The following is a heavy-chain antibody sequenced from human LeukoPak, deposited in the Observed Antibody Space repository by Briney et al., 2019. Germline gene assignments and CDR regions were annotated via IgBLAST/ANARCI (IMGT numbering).Heavy chain of an antibody. CDR2: IYTSGNT. Sequence: PSETLSLTCTVSGGSIGTYYWSWIRQPAGKGLEWIGRIYTSGNTKYNPSLKSRVTISVDTPKNQFSLKLTSLTAADTAIYYCARDSGRRGYPEYSFDYWGQGTLITVSS. J-gene: IGHJ4*02. D-gene: IGHD3-10*01. CDR1: GGSIGTYY. CDR3: ARDSGRRGYPEYSFDY. V-gene: IGHV4-4*07.